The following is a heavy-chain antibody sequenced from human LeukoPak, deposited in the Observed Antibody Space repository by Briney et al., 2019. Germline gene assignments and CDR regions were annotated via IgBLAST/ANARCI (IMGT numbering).Heavy chain of an antibody. Sequence: PSETLSLTCTVSGGCISSSSYYWGWIRQPPGKGLEWLGSIYYSRCTYYYPSLKSRVTISVDTSKTQFTLRLSAVTAADTAVYYWARPGGVVITDWGQGTLVTVSS. CDR2: IYYSRCT. J-gene: IGHJ4*02. V-gene: IGHV4-39*01. D-gene: IGHD2-21*01. CDR3: ARPGGVVITD. CDR1: GGCISSSSYY.